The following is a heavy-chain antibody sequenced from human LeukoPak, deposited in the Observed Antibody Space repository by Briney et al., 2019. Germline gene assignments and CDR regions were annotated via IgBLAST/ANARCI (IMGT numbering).Heavy chain of an antibody. CDR3: ASDQYYCSSTSCYYYMDV. CDR1: GGTFSSYA. CDR2: IIPSFGTA. Sequence: SSVKVSCKASGGTFSSYAISWVRQAPGKGLEWMGGIIPSFGTANDAQKFQGRVTITTDESTSTAYMELSSLRSEDTAVYYCASDQYYCSSTSCYYYMDVWGKGTTVTVSS. J-gene: IGHJ6*03. D-gene: IGHD2-2*01. V-gene: IGHV1-69*05.